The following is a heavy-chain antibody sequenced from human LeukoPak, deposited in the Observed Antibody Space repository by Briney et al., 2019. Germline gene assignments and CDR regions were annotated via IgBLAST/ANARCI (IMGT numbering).Heavy chain of an antibody. Sequence: VASVKVSCKASGGTFSSYAISWVRQAPGQGLEWMGGIIPIFGTANYAQKFQGRVTITADESTSTAYMELNSLRAEDTAVYYCARDQGMLWISESIREGATYYWGQGTLVTVSS. CDR3: ARDQGMLWISESIREGATYY. V-gene: IGHV1-69*13. CDR2: IIPIFGTA. CDR1: GGTFSSYA. D-gene: IGHD1-26*01. J-gene: IGHJ4*02.